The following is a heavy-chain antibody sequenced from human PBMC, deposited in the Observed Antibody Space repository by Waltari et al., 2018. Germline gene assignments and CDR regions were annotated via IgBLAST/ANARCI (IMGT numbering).Heavy chain of an antibody. CDR3: ARGGLYGQQLLESAFEI. D-gene: IGHD6-13*01. CDR1: GGSFRTYA. J-gene: IGHJ3*02. Sequence: QVQLVQSGAELKKPGSSVKVSCKASGGSFRTYAITWVRQAPGHGLEWMGGIIPMFGTANYAQKIQDRVTIITDESMTTAYMELSSLTSEDTAVYYCARGGLYGQQLLESAFEIWGQGTKVTVSS. CDR2: IIPMFGTA. V-gene: IGHV1-69*05.